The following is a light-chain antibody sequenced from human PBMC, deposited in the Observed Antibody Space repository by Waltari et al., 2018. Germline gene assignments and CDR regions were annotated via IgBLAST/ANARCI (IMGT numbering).Light chain of an antibody. V-gene: IGLV6-57*03. J-gene: IGLJ2*01. CDR1: SGNIATNY. CDR3: QSFDSSHVV. Sequence: FMLNQPHSVSESPGKTVTISCTRSSGNIATNYVQWYQQRPGSAPPKVIYEDNQRPSGGPDRFSGSIDSSSNSASLIISGLKAEDEADYYCQSFDSSHVVFGGGTKLTVL. CDR2: EDN.